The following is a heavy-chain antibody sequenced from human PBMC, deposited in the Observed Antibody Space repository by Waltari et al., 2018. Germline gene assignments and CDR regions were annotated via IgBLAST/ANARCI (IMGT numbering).Heavy chain of an antibody. CDR2: SIPSVGTA. CDR1: GGTFSSYA. D-gene: IGHD3-22*01. J-gene: IGHJ2*01. V-gene: IGHV1-69*01. CDR3: ARGDDSSGYGQDWYFDL. Sequence: QVQLVQSGAEVKKPGSSVKVSCTASGGTFSSYAISWVRQAPGQGLEWMGGSIPSVGTANYAQKFQGRGTITADESTSTAYMELSSLRSEDTAVYYCARGDDSSGYGQDWYFDLWGRGTLVTVSS.